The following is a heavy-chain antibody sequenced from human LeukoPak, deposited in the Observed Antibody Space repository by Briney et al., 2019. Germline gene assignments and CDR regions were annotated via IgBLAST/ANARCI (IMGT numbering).Heavy chain of an antibody. D-gene: IGHD3/OR15-3a*01. CDR2: ISGSGDNK. V-gene: IGHV3-23*01. J-gene: IGHJ4*02. CDR3: AKHLNLDYDY. CDR1: GFTFSSYT. Sequence: GGSLRLSCAASGFTFSSYTTSWVRQAPGKGLEWVSIISGSGDNKYHADSVKGRFTISRDNSKNTLYLQMNSLRAEDTAVYYCAKHLNLDYDYWGQGTLVTVSS.